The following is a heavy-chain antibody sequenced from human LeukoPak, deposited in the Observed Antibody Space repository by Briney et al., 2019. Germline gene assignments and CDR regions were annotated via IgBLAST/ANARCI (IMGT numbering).Heavy chain of an antibody. CDR2: IKSKTDGGTT. Sequence: PGGSLRLSCAASGFTFSNAWMSWVRQAPGKGLEWVGRIKSKTDGGTTDYAAPVKGRFTISRDNSKNTLYLQMNSLRAEDTAVYYCAREGYTAMVFDPWGQGTLVTVSS. J-gene: IGHJ5*02. CDR3: AREGYTAMVFDP. D-gene: IGHD5-18*01. V-gene: IGHV3-15*01. CDR1: GFTFSNAW.